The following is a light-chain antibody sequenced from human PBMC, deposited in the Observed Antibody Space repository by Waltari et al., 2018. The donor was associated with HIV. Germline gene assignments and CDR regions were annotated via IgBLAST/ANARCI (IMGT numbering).Light chain of an antibody. V-gene: IGLV2-14*03. CDR1: SSDIGAYAY. CDR2: EVS. Sequence: QSALTQPASVSGSPGQSITISCTGTSSDIGAYAYFSWFQQHAGKAPKVLIYEVSNRPSGISSRFSGSRSGNTATLSISGLQADDEADYYCSSYTRKNTYVFGSGTKVTVL. CDR3: SSYTRKNTYV. J-gene: IGLJ1*01.